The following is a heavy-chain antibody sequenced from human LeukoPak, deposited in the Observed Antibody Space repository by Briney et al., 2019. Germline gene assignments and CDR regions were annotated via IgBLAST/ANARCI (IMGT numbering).Heavy chain of an antibody. Sequence: KPSETLSLTCTIYGGSFSGYSWSWIRQAPGKGLEWVSYISSSGSTIYYADSVKGRFTISRDNAKNSLYLQMNSLRAEDTAVYYCAELGITMIGGVWGKGTTVTISS. CDR2: ISSSGSTI. D-gene: IGHD3-10*02. J-gene: IGHJ6*04. CDR1: GGSFSGYS. CDR3: AELGITMIGGV. V-gene: IGHV3-11*04.